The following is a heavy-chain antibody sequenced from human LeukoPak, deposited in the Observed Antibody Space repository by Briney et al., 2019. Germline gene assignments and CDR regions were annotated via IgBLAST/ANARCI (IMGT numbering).Heavy chain of an antibody. CDR1: GVSISSYY. V-gene: IGHV4-59*01. CDR3: ARVLRGGNSGYAFDI. J-gene: IGHJ3*02. CDR2: IYYSGST. D-gene: IGHD4-23*01. Sequence: SETLSLTCTVSGVSISSYYWSWIRQPPGKGLEWIGYIYYSGSTNYNPSLKSRVTISVDTSSNQFSLKLTSVTAADTAVYYCARVLRGGNSGYAFDIWGQGTMVTVSS.